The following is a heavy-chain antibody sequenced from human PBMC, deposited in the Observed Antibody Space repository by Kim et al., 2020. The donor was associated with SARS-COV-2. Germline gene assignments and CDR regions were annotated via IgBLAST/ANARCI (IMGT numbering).Heavy chain of an antibody. CDR3: ARDPRVRDILTGYYPPGAFDY. V-gene: IGHV3-33*01. CDR1: GFTFSSYG. Sequence: GGSLRLSCAASGFTFSSYGMHWVRQAPGKGLEWVAVIWYDGSNKYYADSVKGRFTISRDNSKNTLYLQMNSLRAEDTAVYYCARDPRVRDILTGYYPPGAFDYWGQGTLVTVSS. D-gene: IGHD3-9*01. CDR2: IWYDGSNK. J-gene: IGHJ4*02.